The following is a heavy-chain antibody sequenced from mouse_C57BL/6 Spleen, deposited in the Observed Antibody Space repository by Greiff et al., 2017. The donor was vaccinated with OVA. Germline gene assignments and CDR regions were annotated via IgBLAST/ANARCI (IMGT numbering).Heavy chain of an antibody. Sequence: LQQPGAELVKPGASVKLSCKASGYTFTSYWMQWVKQRPGQGLEWIGEIDPSDSYTNYNQKFKGKATLTVDTSSSTAYMQLSSLTSEDSAVYYCARLLRSYAMDYWGQGTSVTVSS. D-gene: IGHD1-1*01. CDR3: ARLLRSYAMDY. CDR2: IDPSDSYT. CDR1: GYTFTSYW. J-gene: IGHJ4*01. V-gene: IGHV1-50*01.